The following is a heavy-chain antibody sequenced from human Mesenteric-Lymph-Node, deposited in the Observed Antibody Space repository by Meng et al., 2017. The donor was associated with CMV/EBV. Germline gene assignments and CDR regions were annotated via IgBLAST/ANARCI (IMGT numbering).Heavy chain of an antibody. D-gene: IGHD6-19*01. V-gene: IGHV6-1*01. CDR2: TYYRSKWYN. CDR1: GDSVSSKSVA. Sequence: SQTLSLTCVISGDSVSSKSVAWNWIRQSPSRGLEWLGRTYYRSKWYNDYAVSVKSRITINPDTSKNQFSLQLNSVTPEDTAVYYCARDVYSSGWNFDYWGQGTLVTVSS. CDR3: ARDVYSSGWNFDY. J-gene: IGHJ4*02.